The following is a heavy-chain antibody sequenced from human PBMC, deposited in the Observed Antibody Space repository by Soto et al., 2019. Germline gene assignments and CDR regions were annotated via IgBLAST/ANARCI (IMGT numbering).Heavy chain of an antibody. D-gene: IGHD3-10*01. V-gene: IGHV1-69*04. CDR3: AREPAGGWFDP. Sequence: ASVKVSCKASGGTFSSYTISWVRQAPGQGLEWMGRIIPILGIANYAQKFQGRVTITADKSTSTAYMELSSLRSEDTAVYYCAREPAGGWFDPWGQGTLVTVSS. J-gene: IGHJ5*02. CDR1: GGTFSSYT. CDR2: IIPILGIA.